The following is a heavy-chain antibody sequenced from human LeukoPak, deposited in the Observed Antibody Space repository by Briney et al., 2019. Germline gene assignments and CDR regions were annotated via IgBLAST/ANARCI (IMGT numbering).Heavy chain of an antibody. J-gene: IGHJ4*02. CDR1: GFSFDDYA. CDR2: ISWNSDNI. V-gene: IGHV3-9*01. D-gene: IGHD2-2*03. CDR3: AKPPGYCSGTTCPLEN. Sequence: PGGSLRLSCAASGFSFDDYAMHWVRQAPGKGLEWISVISWNSDNIDYADSVKGRFTISRDNAKSSLYLQMNNLRLEDTALYYCAKPPGYCSGTTCPLENWGQGTLVTVSS.